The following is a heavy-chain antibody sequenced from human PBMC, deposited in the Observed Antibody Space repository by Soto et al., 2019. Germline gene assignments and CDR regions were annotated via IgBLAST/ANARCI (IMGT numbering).Heavy chain of an antibody. V-gene: IGHV3-74*01. CDR3: ARVGSWSYWFDY. CDR1: GFTFSSYW. Sequence: EVQLVESGGGLVQPGGSLRLSCAVSGFTFSSYWMHWVRQAPGKGLVWVSRIKTDGSSTNYADSVKGRFTISRDNAKNTLYLQLNSLRAEDTAVYYCARVGSWSYWFDYWGQGTLVTVSS. CDR2: IKTDGSST. J-gene: IGHJ4*02. D-gene: IGHD1-26*01.